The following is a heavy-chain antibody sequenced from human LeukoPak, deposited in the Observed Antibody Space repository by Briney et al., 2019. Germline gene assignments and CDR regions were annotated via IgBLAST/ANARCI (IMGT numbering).Heavy chain of an antibody. Sequence: SETLSLTCTVSGGSISTGGYYWSWIRQHPGKGLEWIGNIYYSGSTYYSPSLKCRVTMSVDTSKNQFSLTLISVTAADTAVYFCARAAPNYYDSSGSLRNPYFDYWGQGTLVTVSS. V-gene: IGHV4-31*03. CDR3: ARAAPNYYDSSGSLRNPYFDY. J-gene: IGHJ4*02. CDR2: IYYSGST. CDR1: GGSISTGGYY. D-gene: IGHD3-22*01.